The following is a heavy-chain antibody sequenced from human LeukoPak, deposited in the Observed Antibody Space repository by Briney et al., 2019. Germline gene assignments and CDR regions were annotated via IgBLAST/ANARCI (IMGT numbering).Heavy chain of an antibody. CDR3: ARDRTAGHNWFDP. J-gene: IGHJ5*02. Sequence: PSETLSLTCTVSGGSIRNYYWSWIRQPAGKRLEWIGRIYHNGGTDDNPSLKSRVTMSVDTSKNQVSLRLTSVTAADTAVYYCARDRTAGHNWFDPWGQGTLVTVSS. V-gene: IGHV4-4*07. D-gene: IGHD6-13*01. CDR2: IYHNGGT. CDR1: GGSIRNYY.